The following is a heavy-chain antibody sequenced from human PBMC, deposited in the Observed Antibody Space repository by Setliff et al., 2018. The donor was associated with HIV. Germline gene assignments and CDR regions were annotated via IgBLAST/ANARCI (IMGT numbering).Heavy chain of an antibody. J-gene: IGHJ4*02. D-gene: IGHD4-17*01. CDR1: GGSINSTSYY. CDR2: VSSRGDT. V-gene: IGHV4-61*02. Sequence: KPSETLSLTCTVSGGSINSTSYYWSWIRQPAGKGLEWIGRVSSRGDTNYNPSLKSRVTMSVDTSKNQSSLKLTSVTASDTAVYYCARAAAGNTGPFDLWGQGSPVTVSS. CDR3: ARAAAGNTGPFDL.